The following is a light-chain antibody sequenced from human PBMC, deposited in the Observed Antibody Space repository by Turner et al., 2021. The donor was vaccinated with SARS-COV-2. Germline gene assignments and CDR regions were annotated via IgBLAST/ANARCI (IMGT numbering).Light chain of an antibody. CDR2: GVS. Sequence: IVLTQSPATLSLSPGERAALSCRASEPITNMYLAWYQQKPGQTPRLLLYGVSSRDTGIPDRFIGGGYGTDFTLTISRLEPEDAGTYYCHQYGTSPLTFGGGTKVDIK. CDR1: EPITNMY. CDR3: HQYGTSPLT. J-gene: IGKJ4*01. V-gene: IGKV3-20*01.